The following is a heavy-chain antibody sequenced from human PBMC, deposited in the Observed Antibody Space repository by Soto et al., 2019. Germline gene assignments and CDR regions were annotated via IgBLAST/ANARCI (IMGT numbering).Heavy chain of an antibody. Sequence: ASVKVSCKVSGYTLTELSMHWVRQAPGKGLEWMGGFDPEEGETIYAQKFQGRVTMTEDTSTDTAYMELSSLRSEDTAVYYCATAPKFGELLIDYWGQGTLVTVSS. CDR1: GYTLTELS. J-gene: IGHJ4*02. D-gene: IGHD3-10*01. CDR3: ATAPKFGELLIDY. V-gene: IGHV1-24*01. CDR2: FDPEEGET.